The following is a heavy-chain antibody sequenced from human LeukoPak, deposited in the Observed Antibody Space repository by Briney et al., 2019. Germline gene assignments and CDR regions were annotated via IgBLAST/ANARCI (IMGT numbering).Heavy chain of an antibody. V-gene: IGHV1-2*02. CDR1: GYTFTGYY. D-gene: IGHD3-10*01. Sequence: GASVKVSCKASGYTFTGYYMHWVRQAPGQGLEWMGWINPNSGDTNYAQKFQGRVTMTRDTSISTAYMELSRLKSNDTAVYYCARDLRGSGYDPWGQGTLVTVSS. CDR2: INPNSGDT. J-gene: IGHJ5*02. CDR3: ARDLRGSGYDP.